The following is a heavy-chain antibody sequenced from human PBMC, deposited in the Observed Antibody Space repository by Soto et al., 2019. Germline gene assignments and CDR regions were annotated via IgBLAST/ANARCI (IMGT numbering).Heavy chain of an antibody. CDR1: GFTFEDYA. D-gene: IGHD6-6*01. V-gene: IGHV3-9*01. J-gene: IGHJ3*02. CDR3: AKDSIRGSFSRSSTRARAAFDI. Sequence: GGSLRLSCAVSGFTFEDYAMHWVRQAPGKGLEWVSGISWDSRSVAYADSVKGRFTISRDNAENSLHLQMNSLRAEDTAVYYCAKDSIRGSFSRSSTRARAAFDIGGQGTMVTVSS. CDR2: ISWDSRSV.